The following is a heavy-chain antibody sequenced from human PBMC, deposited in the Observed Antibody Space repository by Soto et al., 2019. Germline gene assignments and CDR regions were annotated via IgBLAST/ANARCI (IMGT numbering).Heavy chain of an antibody. CDR1: GGSITSSSYY. Sequence: QLQLQESGPGLVKPSETLSLTCTVSGGSITSSSYYWGWIRQPPGKGLDWIGSIYDSWSTYYNPSLKSGVTITVDTSENPFSLSLSSVTAADTAVYYCARLGCISTRCYLDYYYGMDVCGQGTTVTVSS. CDR2: IYDSWST. J-gene: IGHJ6*01. D-gene: IGHD2-2*01. V-gene: IGHV4-39*01. CDR3: ARLGCISTRCYLDYYYGMDV.